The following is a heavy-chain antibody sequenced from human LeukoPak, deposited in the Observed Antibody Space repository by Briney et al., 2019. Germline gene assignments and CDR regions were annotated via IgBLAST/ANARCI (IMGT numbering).Heavy chain of an antibody. V-gene: IGHV3-7*01. D-gene: IGHD3-9*01. Sequence: PGGSLRLSCAGSGLTFSGFWMSGVRQAPGKGRGWGANIKQDESEKYYVDSVKGRFTISRDNAKNSLYLQMNSLRGEDTAVYYCAKEILTGYYLDYWGQGTLVTVSS. CDR3: AKEILTGYYLDY. CDR2: IKQDESEK. CDR1: GLTFSGFW. J-gene: IGHJ4*02.